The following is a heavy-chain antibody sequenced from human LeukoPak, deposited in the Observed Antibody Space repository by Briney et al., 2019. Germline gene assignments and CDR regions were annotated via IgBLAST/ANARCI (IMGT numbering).Heavy chain of an antibody. CDR2: ISRSGSTI. CDR1: GFTFSSYE. Sequence: GGSLRLSCAASGFTFSSYEMNWVRQAPGKGLEWVSYISRSGSTIYYADSVKGRFTISRDNAKNSLYLQMNSLRAEDTAFYYCARDHGWSGYHYGRGAFDIWGQGTMVTVSS. V-gene: IGHV3-48*03. J-gene: IGHJ3*02. D-gene: IGHD6-25*01. CDR3: ARDHGWSGYHYGRGAFDI.